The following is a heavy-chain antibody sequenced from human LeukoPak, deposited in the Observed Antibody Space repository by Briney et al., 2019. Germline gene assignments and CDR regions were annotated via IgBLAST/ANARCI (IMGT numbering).Heavy chain of an antibody. J-gene: IGHJ4*02. Sequence: GGSLRLSCAASGFTFSSYSMNWVRQAPGKGLEWVSYISSSSSSTIYYADSVKGRFTISRDNAKNSLYLQMNSLRDEDTAVYYCARQNTQQFAPTDYWGQGTLVTVSS. V-gene: IGHV3-48*02. CDR2: ISSSSSSTI. CDR1: GFTFSSYS. CDR3: ARQNTQQFAPTDY. D-gene: IGHD5-24*01.